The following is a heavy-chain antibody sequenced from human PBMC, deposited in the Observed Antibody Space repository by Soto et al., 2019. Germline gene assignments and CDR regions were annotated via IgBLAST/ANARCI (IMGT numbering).Heavy chain of an antibody. CDR3: AKATWSPIVVVVAATPGYFDY. J-gene: IGHJ4*02. CDR2: ISGSGGST. D-gene: IGHD2-15*01. V-gene: IGHV3-23*01. CDR1: GFTFSSYA. Sequence: LRLSCAASGFTFSSYAMSWVRQAPGKGLEWVSAISGSGGSTYYADSVKGRFTISRDNSKNTLYLQMNSLRAEDTAVYYCAKATWSPIVVVVAATPGYFDYWGQGTLVTVSS.